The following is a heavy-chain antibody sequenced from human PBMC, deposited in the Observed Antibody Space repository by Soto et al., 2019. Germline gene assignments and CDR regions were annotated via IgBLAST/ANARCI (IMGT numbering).Heavy chain of an antibody. D-gene: IGHD2-15*01. CDR1: GGSFSGYY. CDR2: INHSGST. Sequence: SETLSLTCAVYGGSFSGYYWSWIRQPPGKGLEWIGEINHSGSTNYNPSLKSRVTISVDTSKNQFSLKLSSVTAADTAVYYCARGYCSGGSCYLYYYYGMDVWGQGTTVTVAS. J-gene: IGHJ6*02. CDR3: ARGYCSGGSCYLYYYYGMDV. V-gene: IGHV4-34*01.